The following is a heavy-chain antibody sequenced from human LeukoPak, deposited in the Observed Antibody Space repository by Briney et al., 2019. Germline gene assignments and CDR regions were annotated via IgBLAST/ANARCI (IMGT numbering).Heavy chain of an antibody. J-gene: IGHJ4*02. CDR2: ISAYNGNT. CDR3: ARDSCSSTSCLSIDDY. V-gene: IGHV1-18*01. CDR1: GYTFSNYG. D-gene: IGHD2-2*01. Sequence: ASVKVSCKASGYTFSNYGVTWVRQAPGQGLECMGWISAYNGNTDYAQKFQGRVTMTTDTSTSTAYMDLRSLTSDDTAVYYCARDSCSSTSCLSIDDYWGQGTLVTVSS.